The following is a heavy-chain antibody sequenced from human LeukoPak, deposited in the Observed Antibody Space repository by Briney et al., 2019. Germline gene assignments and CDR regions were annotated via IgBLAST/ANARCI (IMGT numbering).Heavy chain of an antibody. Sequence: ASVKVSCKASGYTFTSYAMNWVRQAPGQGLEWMGWINTNTGNPTYAQGFTGRFVFSLDTSVSTAYLQISSLKAEDTAVYYCARGGKGVAAAGTLRNYWGQGTLVTVSS. CDR2: INTNTGNP. CDR1: GYTFTSYA. J-gene: IGHJ4*02. CDR3: ARGGKGVAAAGTLRNY. V-gene: IGHV7-4-1*02. D-gene: IGHD6-13*01.